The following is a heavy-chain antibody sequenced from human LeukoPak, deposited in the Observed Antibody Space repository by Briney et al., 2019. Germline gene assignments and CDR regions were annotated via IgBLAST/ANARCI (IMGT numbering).Heavy chain of an antibody. D-gene: IGHD4-17*01. J-gene: IGHJ4*02. CDR3: ARELATVTHYFDY. CDR1: GFTFSSYG. CDR2: IWYDGSNK. Sequence: PGGSLRLSCAASGFTFSSYGMHWVRQAPGKGLEWVAVIWYDGSNKYYADSVKGRFTISRDNSKNTLYLQMNSLRAEDTAVYYCARELATVTHYFDYWGQGTLVTVSS. V-gene: IGHV3-33*01.